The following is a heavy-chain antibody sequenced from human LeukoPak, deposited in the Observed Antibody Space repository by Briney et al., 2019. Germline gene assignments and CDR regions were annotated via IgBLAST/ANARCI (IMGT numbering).Heavy chain of an antibody. CDR1: GGTFSSYA. Sequence: SVKVSCKASGGTFSSYAISWVRQAPGQGLEWMGGIIPIFGTANYAQKFQGRVTITADESTSTAYMELSSLRSEDTAVYYCARSGSSSGYYSPWYFDYWGQGTLVTVSS. J-gene: IGHJ4*02. V-gene: IGHV1-69*13. CDR2: IIPIFGTA. D-gene: IGHD3-22*01. CDR3: ARSGSSSGYYSPWYFDY.